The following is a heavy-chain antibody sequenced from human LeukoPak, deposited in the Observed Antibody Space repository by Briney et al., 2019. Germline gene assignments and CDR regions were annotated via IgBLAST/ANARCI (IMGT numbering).Heavy chain of an antibody. Sequence: GGSLRLSCATSGFNFSDSLTTWVRQAPGKGLQWVANINRDGTEKHFLDSVEGRFTISRDNAKNSLYLQMNTLRPQDTALYFCERGDWYMESWGQGTLVTVSS. D-gene: IGHD2-21*01. V-gene: IGHV3-7*04. CDR2: INRDGTEK. CDR1: GFNFSDSL. CDR3: ERGDWYMES. J-gene: IGHJ4*02.